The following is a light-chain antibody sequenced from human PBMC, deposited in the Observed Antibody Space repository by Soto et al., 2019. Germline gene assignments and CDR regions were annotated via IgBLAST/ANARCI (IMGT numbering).Light chain of an antibody. CDR1: QSVSSN. Sequence: EIVMTQSPATLSVSPGERATLSCRASQSVSSNLAWYQQKPGQAPRLLMFGASTSATGNPARFSCSGSETDCTLTISSLQSADFAVYYCQQFDNCPLYTFVEGTKLEIE. V-gene: IGKV3-15*01. CDR3: QQFDNCPLYT. CDR2: GAS. J-gene: IGKJ2*01.